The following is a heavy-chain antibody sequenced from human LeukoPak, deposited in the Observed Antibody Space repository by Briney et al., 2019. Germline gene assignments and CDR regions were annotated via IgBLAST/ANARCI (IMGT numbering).Heavy chain of an antibody. J-gene: IGHJ5*02. D-gene: IGHD1-1*01. V-gene: IGHV3-7*01. CDR2: IKRDGSQK. CDR3: ARLGLEVGGPNWFDP. Sequence: GGSLRLSCAAPGFSFSSNWMGWVRQAPGKGLEWVAHIKRDGSQKYYLDSVKGRFTISRGNAKNSLYLQMNSLRVEDTAVYYCARLGLEVGGPNWFDPWGQGTLVTVSS. CDR1: GFSFSSNW.